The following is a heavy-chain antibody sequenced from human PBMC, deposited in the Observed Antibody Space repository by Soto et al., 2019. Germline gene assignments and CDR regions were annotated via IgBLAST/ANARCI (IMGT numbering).Heavy chain of an antibody. Sequence: VSCKASGYTFTGYYMHWVRQAPGQGLEWMGWINPNSGGTNYAQKFQGWVTMTRDTSISTAYMELSRLRSDDTAVYYCARTRWELLEYFDYWGQGTLVTVSS. CDR2: INPNSGGT. V-gene: IGHV1-2*04. CDR1: GYTFTGYY. J-gene: IGHJ4*02. D-gene: IGHD1-26*01. CDR3: ARTRWELLEYFDY.